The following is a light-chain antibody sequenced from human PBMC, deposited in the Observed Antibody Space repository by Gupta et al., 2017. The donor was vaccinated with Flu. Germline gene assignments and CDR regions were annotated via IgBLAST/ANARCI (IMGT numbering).Light chain of an antibody. CDR3: QQLNSYPRT. CDR1: QGISSY. CDR2: AAS. Sequence: PSFLSASVGDRVTITCRASQGISSYLAWYQQKPGKAPKLLIYAASTLQSGVPSRFSGSGSGTGFTLTISSLQPEDFATYYCQQLNSYPRTFGQGTKVEIK. V-gene: IGKV1-9*01. J-gene: IGKJ1*01.